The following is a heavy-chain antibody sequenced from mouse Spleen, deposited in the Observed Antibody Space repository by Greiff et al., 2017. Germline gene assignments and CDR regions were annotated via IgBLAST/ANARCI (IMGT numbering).Heavy chain of an antibody. CDR2: IYPGSGST. CDR3: TKGKTARATYYAMDY. Sequence: KQPGSELVRPGASVKLSCKASGYTFTSYWMHWVKQRPGQGLEWIGNIYPGSGSTNYDEKFKSKATLTVDTSSSTAYMQLSSLTSEDSAVYYCTKGKTARATYYAMDYWGQGTSVTVSS. CDR1: GYTFTSYW. D-gene: IGHD3-2*01. J-gene: IGHJ4*01. V-gene: IGHV1S22*01.